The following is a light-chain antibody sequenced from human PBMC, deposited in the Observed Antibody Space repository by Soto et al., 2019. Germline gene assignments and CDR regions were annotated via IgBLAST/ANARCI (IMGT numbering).Light chain of an antibody. CDR1: SSDVGGYNY. CDR2: DVS. V-gene: IGLV2-11*01. CDR3: CSYAGSYTPYV. J-gene: IGLJ1*01. Sequence: VLTQARSGSRFPGQSGSISCPRNSSDVGGYNYGPWYQQHPGKAPKLMIYDVSKRPSGVPDRFSGSKSGNTASLTISGLQAEDEADYYCCSYAGSYTPYVFGTGTKVTVL.